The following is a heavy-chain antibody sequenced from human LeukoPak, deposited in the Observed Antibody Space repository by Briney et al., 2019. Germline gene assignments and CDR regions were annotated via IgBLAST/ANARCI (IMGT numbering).Heavy chain of an antibody. Sequence: SETLSLTCTVSGGSISSYYWSWIRQPAGKGLEWIGRIYTSGSTNYNPSLKSRVTMSVDTSKNQFSLKLSSVTAADTAVYFCARSWVETSFFDFWGQGVQVIVSS. CDR3: ARSWVETSFFDF. CDR1: GGSISSYY. J-gene: IGHJ4*02. V-gene: IGHV4-4*07. CDR2: IYTSGST. D-gene: IGHD2-21*02.